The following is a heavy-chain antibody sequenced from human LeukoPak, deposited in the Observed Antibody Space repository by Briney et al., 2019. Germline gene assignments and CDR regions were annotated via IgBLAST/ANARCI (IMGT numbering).Heavy chain of an antibody. CDR2: KNPNSGRT. Sequence: ASVKVSCKASGYTFTSYDINWVRQATGQGLEWMGWKNPNSGRTGFAQKFQGRLTMTTNTSISTAYMELSSLTSEDTAVYYCARGPVSTHGMDVWGLGTTVTVSS. J-gene: IGHJ6*02. V-gene: IGHV1-8*01. CDR3: ARGPVSTHGMDV. CDR1: GYTFTSYD. D-gene: IGHD2-2*01.